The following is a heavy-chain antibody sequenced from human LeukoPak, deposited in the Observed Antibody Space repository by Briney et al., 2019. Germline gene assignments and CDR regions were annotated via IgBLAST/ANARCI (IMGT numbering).Heavy chain of an antibody. Sequence: GGSLRLSCAASGFTFSSYAMSWVRQAPGKGLEWVSAISGSGGSTYYADSVKGRFTISRDSPKNTLYLQMNSLRAEDTAVYYCAKDFREGQQLALFDYWGQGTLVTVSS. CDR3: AKDFREGQQLALFDY. CDR2: ISGSGGST. D-gene: IGHD6-13*01. CDR1: GFTFSSYA. J-gene: IGHJ4*02. V-gene: IGHV3-23*01.